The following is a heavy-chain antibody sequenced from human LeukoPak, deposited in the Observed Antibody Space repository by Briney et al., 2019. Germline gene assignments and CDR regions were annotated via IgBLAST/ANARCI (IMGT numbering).Heavy chain of an antibody. CDR3: ARDRGVRGVNYYGMDV. J-gene: IGHJ6*02. CDR2: ISYTGTYI. CDR1: GFTFSSYW. D-gene: IGHD3-10*01. Sequence: GGSLRLSCSASGFTFSSYWVTWVRQAPGKGLEWVSSISYTGTYIYYADSVKGRFTISRDNAKNSLYLQMNSLRAEDTAVYYCARDRGVRGVNYYGMDVWGQGTTVTVSS. V-gene: IGHV3-21*01.